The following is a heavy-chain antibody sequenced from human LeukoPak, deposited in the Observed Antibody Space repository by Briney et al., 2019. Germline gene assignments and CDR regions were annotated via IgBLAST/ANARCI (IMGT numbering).Heavy chain of an antibody. CDR1: GFTFTDYW. CDR3: ARGRGSWYGVYFDY. V-gene: IGHV3-7*01. Sequence: PGGSLRLSCAASGFTFTDYWMSWVRQAPGKGLEWVANIKRDGSEKYYVDSVKGRFTISRDNAKNSLYLQMNSLRTEDTVVYYCARGRGSWYGVYFDYWGQGTLVTVSS. D-gene: IGHD6-13*01. J-gene: IGHJ4*02. CDR2: IKRDGSEK.